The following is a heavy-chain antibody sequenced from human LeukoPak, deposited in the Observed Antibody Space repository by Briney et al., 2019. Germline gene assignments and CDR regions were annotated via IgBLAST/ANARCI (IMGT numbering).Heavy chain of an antibody. D-gene: IGHD6-19*01. J-gene: IGHJ6*03. CDR3: ARDSSGSYYYYMDV. CDR2: ISSSSSTI. CDR1: GFTFSSYS. Sequence: GGSLRLSCAASGFTFSSYSMNWVRQAPGKGLEWVSYISSSSSTIYYADSVKGRFTISRDNAKNSLYLQMNSLRAEDTAVYYCARDSSGSYYYYMDVWGKGTTVTVSS. V-gene: IGHV3-48*01.